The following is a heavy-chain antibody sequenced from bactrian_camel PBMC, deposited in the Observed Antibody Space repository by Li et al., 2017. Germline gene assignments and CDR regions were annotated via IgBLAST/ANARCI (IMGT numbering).Heavy chain of an antibody. J-gene: IGHJ4*01. Sequence: QLVESGGGLVQPGGSLRLSCAASGFIFSSYAMSWVRQVPGKDLEWVSVSNTGGGTPYYADSVRGRFTISKDVAKNTLYLQMNSLKSDDTAMYFCAADSSSWYHYYRWGRGTQVTVS. CDR1: GFIFSSYA. V-gene: IGHV3S30*01. D-gene: IGHD6*01. CDR2: SNTGGGTP. CDR3: AADSSSWYHYYR.